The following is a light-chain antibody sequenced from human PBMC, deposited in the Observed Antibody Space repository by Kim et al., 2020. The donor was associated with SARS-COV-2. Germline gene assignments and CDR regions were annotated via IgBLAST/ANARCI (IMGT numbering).Light chain of an antibody. Sequence: GQSITISCTRTSSDVGAYNSVSWYQHHPGKAPKLLIYDVSERPSGVSNRFSGSKSGNTASLSFSGLQAEDEADYYCSSYTSSSTYVFGTGTKVTVL. CDR3: SSYTSSSTYV. CDR2: DVS. CDR1: SSDVGAYNS. V-gene: IGLV2-14*03. J-gene: IGLJ1*01.